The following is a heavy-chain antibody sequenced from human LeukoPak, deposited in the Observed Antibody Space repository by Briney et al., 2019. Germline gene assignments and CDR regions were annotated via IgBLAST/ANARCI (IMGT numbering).Heavy chain of an antibody. CDR1: GFTFSSYE. CDR2: ISSSGSTI. V-gene: IGHV3-48*03. CDR3: ARAYDTSGYSDLGY. Sequence: GGSQRLSCAASGFTFSSYEMNWVRQAPGKGLEWVSYISSSGSTIYYADSVKGRFTISRDNAKNSLYLEMNSLRGEDTAVYYCARAYDTSGYSDLGYWGQGTLVTVSS. D-gene: IGHD3-22*01. J-gene: IGHJ4*02.